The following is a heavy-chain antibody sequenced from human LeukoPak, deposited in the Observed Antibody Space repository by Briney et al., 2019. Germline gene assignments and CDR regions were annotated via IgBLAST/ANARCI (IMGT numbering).Heavy chain of an antibody. Sequence: SETLSPTCTVSGGSISSYYWSWIRQPPGKGLEWIGYIYYSGSTNYNPSLKSRVTISVDTSKNQFSLKLSSVTAADTAVYYCARVSRVSRYDIVVVPAAYDPWGQGTLVTVSS. J-gene: IGHJ5*02. CDR2: IYYSGST. D-gene: IGHD2-2*01. CDR3: ARVSRVSRYDIVVVPAAYDP. CDR1: GGSISSYY. V-gene: IGHV4-59*01.